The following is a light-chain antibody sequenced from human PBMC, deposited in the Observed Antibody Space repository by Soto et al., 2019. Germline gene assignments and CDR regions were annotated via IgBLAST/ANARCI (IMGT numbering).Light chain of an antibody. V-gene: IGKV1-39*01. CDR1: QHISDY. Sequence: DIQMTQSPSSLSASVRDRVTITCRASQHISDYINWYQQKPGKSPKLLIYAQSNLQSGVPSRFTGSRSGTAFTLTITSLQVEDFATYYCQQSYSAPQTFGQGTKVEIK. J-gene: IGKJ1*01. CDR3: QQSYSAPQT. CDR2: AQS.